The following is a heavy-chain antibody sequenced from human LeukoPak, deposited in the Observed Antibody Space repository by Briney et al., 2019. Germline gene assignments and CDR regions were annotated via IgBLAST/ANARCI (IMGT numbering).Heavy chain of an antibody. CDR1: GFAASGFTFSTFG. D-gene: IGHD2-8*01. CDR3: ARAQRASGVYYYYMDV. V-gene: IGHV3-23*01. J-gene: IGHJ6*03. Sequence: PGGSLRLSCAASGFAASGFTFSTFGMHWVRQAPGKGLEWVSAISGSGGSTYYADSVEGRFTISRDNSKNTLYLQMNSLRAEDTAVYYCARAQRASGVYYYYMDVWGKGTTVTISS. CDR2: ISGSGGST.